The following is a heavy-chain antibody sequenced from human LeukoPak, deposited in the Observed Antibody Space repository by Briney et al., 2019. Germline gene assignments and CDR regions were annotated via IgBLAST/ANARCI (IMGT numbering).Heavy chain of an antibody. CDR3: ARVDSGDYFDY. CDR1: GYTFTGYY. Sequence: ASVKVSCKASGYTFTGYYMHWVRQAPGQGLEWMGWNNPNSGGTNYAQKFQGRVTMTRDTSISTAYMELSRLRSDDTAVYYRARVDSGDYFDYWGQGTLVTVSS. J-gene: IGHJ4*02. D-gene: IGHD3-10*01. V-gene: IGHV1-2*02. CDR2: NNPNSGGT.